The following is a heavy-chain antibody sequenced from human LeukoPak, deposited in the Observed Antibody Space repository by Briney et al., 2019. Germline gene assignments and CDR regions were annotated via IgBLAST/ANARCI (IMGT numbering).Heavy chain of an antibody. J-gene: IGHJ6*02. D-gene: IGHD3-9*01. CDR3: ARDGPPGLAGMDV. CDR1: GFTFSSYG. V-gene: IGHV3-33*01. Sequence: GGSLRLTCAASGFTFSSYGMHWVRQAPGEGLEGVAVIWYDGSNKYYADSVKGRFTISRDNSKNTLYLQMNSLRAEDTAVFYCARDGPPGLAGMDVWGQGTTVTVSS. CDR2: IWYDGSNK.